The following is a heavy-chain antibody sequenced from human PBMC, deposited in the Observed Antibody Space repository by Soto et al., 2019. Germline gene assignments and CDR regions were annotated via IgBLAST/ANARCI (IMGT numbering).Heavy chain of an antibody. Sequence: SETLSLTCAAYGGSFSGYYWSWIRQPPGKGLEWIGEINHSGSTNYNPSLKSRVTISVDTSKNQFSLKLSSVTAADTAVYYCASRRGLCSSTSCYRYYYGMDVWGQGTTVTVSS. V-gene: IGHV4-34*01. CDR2: INHSGST. CDR3: ASRRGLCSSTSCYRYYYGMDV. D-gene: IGHD2-2*02. J-gene: IGHJ6*02. CDR1: GGSFSGYY.